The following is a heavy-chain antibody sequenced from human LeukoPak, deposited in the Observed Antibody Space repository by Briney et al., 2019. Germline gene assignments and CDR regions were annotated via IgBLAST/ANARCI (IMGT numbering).Heavy chain of an antibody. J-gene: IGHJ3*02. CDR3: ARPEVGANGAFDI. V-gene: IGHV4-59*08. CDR2: IYYTGSA. Sequence: SETLSLTCTVSDGSISSYYWNWIRQPPGKGLKWIGYIYYTGSATYNPSLKSRVTISVDTSKNQFSLKLSSVTAADTAVYYCARPEVGANGAFDIWGQGTMVTVSS. CDR1: DGSISSYY. D-gene: IGHD1-26*01.